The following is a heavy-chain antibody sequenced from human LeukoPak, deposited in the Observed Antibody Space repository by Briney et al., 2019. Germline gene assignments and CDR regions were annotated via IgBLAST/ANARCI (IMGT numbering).Heavy chain of an antibody. CDR1: GYSFTNYD. CDR3: ASLGELLPTDY. D-gene: IGHD1-26*01. V-gene: IGHV1-8*03. CDR2: MNPKSGDT. Sequence: ASVKVSCKASGYSFTNYDINWVRQATGQGLEWMGWMNPKSGDTGYSQKFQGRAFITRDTSINTAYMELSSLGSDDTAVYYCASLGELLPTDYWGQGTLVTVSS. J-gene: IGHJ4*02.